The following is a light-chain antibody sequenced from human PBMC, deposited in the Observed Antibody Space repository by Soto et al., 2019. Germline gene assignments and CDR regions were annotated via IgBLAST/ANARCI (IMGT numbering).Light chain of an antibody. CDR1: SSDVGGYNY. Sequence: QSALTQPASVSGSPGQSITISCTGTSSDVGGYNYVSWYQQHPGKAPKLMLYDVSNRPSGVSNRFSGSKSGNTASLTISGLQAEDDADYYCSSYTTSSTVVFGGGTKLTVL. J-gene: IGLJ3*02. V-gene: IGLV2-14*03. CDR2: DVS. CDR3: SSYTTSSTVV.